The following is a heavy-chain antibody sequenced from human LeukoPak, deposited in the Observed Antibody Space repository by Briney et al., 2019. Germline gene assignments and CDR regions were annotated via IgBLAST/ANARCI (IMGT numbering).Heavy chain of an antibody. CDR1: GFTFGDHA. Sequence: PGGSLRLSCTASGFTFGDHAMSWVRQAPGEGLEWVGFIRSKAYGGTTEYAASVKGRFTISRDDSKSIAYLQMNSLKTEDTAMYYGSRGPIHLWIHNGMDVWGQGTTVTVSS. CDR3: SRGPIHLWIHNGMDV. J-gene: IGHJ6*02. CDR2: IRSKAYGGTT. D-gene: IGHD5-18*01. V-gene: IGHV3-49*04.